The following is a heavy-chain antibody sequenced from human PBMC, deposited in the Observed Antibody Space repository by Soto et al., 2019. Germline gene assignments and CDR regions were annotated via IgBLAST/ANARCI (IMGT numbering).Heavy chain of an antibody. J-gene: IGHJ4*02. CDR2: VSGSGGST. Sequence: GSLRLSCAASGFTFSNYAMSWVRQAPGEGLKWVAAVSGSGGSTYYSDSVRGRFTISRDNSKNTLYLEMNRLRVDDTAVYYCAVPTGIEVTGPDYWGQGTLVTVSS. D-gene: IGHD2-21*02. V-gene: IGHV3-23*01. CDR1: GFTFSNYA. CDR3: AVPTGIEVTGPDY.